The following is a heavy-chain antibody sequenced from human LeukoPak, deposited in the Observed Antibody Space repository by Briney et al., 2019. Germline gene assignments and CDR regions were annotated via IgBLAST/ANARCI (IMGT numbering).Heavy chain of an antibody. J-gene: IGHJ5*02. CDR2: IYHVGGT. CDR3: ARDGRSGYEDL. Sequence: KSSETLSLTCTVSGVSIKTNSDYWGWLRQTPGKGLEWIGSIYHVGGTYYNPSLKSRVTISIDTSKNQFSLKLTSVTAADTAIYYCARDGRSGYEDLWGPGTLVTVSS. V-gene: IGHV4-39*07. D-gene: IGHD5-12*01. CDR1: GVSIKTNSDY.